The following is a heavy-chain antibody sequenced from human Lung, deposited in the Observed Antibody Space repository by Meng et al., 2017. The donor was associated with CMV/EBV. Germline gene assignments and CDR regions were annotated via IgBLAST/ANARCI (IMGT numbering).Heavy chain of an antibody. V-gene: IGHV4-4*02. J-gene: IGHJ4*02. D-gene: IGHD6-19*01. Sequence: LGQPFGTLSLNCVVSCGAIRSSNWSSWVRQPPGKGLEWRGEIYQSGSTNYNPSLKSRVTISVDKSKNQFSLKLSSVTAADTAVYYCASFPPPGKQWLVTDYWGQGTLVTVSS. CDR3: ASFPPPGKQWLVTDY. CDR2: IYQSGST. CDR1: CGAIRSSNW.